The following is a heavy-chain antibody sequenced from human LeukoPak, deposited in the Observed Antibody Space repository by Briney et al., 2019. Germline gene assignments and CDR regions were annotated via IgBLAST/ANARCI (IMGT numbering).Heavy chain of an antibody. Sequence: ASVKVSCKASGYTFTSYYMHWVRQAPGQGLEWMGIINPSGGSTSYAQKFQGRVTMTRDMSTSTVYMELSSLRSEDTDVYYCARARAYCGGDCYSPTFDYWGQGTLVTVSS. J-gene: IGHJ4*02. CDR2: INPSGGST. CDR1: GYTFTSYY. CDR3: ARARAYCGGDCYSPTFDY. V-gene: IGHV1-46*01. D-gene: IGHD2-21*02.